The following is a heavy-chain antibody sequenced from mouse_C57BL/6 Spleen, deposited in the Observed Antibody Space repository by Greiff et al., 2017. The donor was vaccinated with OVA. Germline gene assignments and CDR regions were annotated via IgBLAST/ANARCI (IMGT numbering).Heavy chain of an antibody. Sequence: DVMLVESGGGLVKPGGSLKLSCAASGFTFSSYAMSWVRQTPEKRLEWVATISDGGSYTYYPDNVKGRFTISRDNAKNNLYLQMSHLKSEDTAMYYCARRLDYNWYVDVWGTGTTVTVSS. D-gene: IGHD2-4*01. CDR3: ARRLDYNWYVDV. V-gene: IGHV5-4*03. J-gene: IGHJ1*03. CDR2: ISDGGSYT. CDR1: GFTFSSYA.